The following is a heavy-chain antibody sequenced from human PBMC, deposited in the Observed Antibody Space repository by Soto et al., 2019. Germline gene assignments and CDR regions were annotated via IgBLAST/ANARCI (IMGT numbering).Heavy chain of an antibody. Sequence: ASVKVSCKTSGYTLTSYYIHWVRQAPGQGLEWMGIINPSGGSTTYAQKFQDRVIMTRDTSTSTVYMELSSLNSEDTAVYYCARTGSGSTYSYYYGMDVWGQGTTVTVSS. V-gene: IGHV1-46*01. D-gene: IGHD2-15*01. J-gene: IGHJ6*02. CDR3: ARTGSGSTYSYYYGMDV. CDR2: INPSGGST. CDR1: GYTLTSYY.